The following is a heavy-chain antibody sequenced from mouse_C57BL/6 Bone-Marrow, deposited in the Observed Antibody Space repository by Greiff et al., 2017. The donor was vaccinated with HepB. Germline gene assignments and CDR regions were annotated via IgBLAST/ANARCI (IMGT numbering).Heavy chain of an antibody. V-gene: IGHV1-4*01. CDR1: GYTFTSYT. J-gene: IGHJ2*01. CDR2: INPSSGYT. Sequence: VQLVESGAELARPGASVKMSCKASGYTFTSYTMHWVKQRPGQGLEWIGYINPSSGYTKYNQKFKDKATVTADKASSTAYMQLSSLTSEDSAVYYCARDYYGRKDYWGQGTTLTVSS. CDR3: ARDYYGRKDY. D-gene: IGHD1-1*01.